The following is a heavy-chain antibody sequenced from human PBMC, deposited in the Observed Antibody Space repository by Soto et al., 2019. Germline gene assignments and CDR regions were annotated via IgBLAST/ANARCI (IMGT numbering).Heavy chain of an antibody. CDR1: GNTFSYRY. J-gene: IGHJ4*02. CDR2: ITPFSGDV. Sequence: QMQLVQSGAEVKKTGSSVTVSCKALGNTFSYRYLHWVRQAPGQALEWMGLITPFSGDVHYAQKFQERVTLTRDRSINTAYMRMSSLRSEDTAIYFCASGGAGSRPFTRELTDHWGQGTMVTVSS. V-gene: IGHV1-45*02. D-gene: IGHD1-26*01. CDR3: ASGGAGSRPFTRELTDH.